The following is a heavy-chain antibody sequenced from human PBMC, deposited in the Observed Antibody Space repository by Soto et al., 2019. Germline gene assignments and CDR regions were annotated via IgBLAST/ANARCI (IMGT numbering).Heavy chain of an antibody. J-gene: IGHJ4*02. CDR2: IKQDGSDE. CDR3: ARSDKILSSSNDF. CDR1: GFTFRDYW. V-gene: IGHV3-7*03. Sequence: EVQLVESGGGLVRPGGSLRLSCAVSGFTFRDYWMSWVRQAPGKGLEWVANIKQDGSDEYYVDSMKGRISISRDNAGNSLHLQMTGRRAEDPAVSFCARSDKILSSSNDFWGQGTLVTVS.